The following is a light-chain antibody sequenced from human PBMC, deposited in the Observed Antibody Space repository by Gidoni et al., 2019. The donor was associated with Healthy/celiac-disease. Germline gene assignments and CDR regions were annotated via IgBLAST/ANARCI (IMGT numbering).Light chain of an antibody. CDR3: QQYGSSPRT. J-gene: IGKJ1*01. CDR2: GAS. V-gene: IGKV3-20*01. Sequence: EIVLPQSPGTLSLSPGERATLSCRASPSVSSSHLAWYQQKPGQAPRLLIEGASSRGTGIPDRCSGSGAGTEFTLTISRREPEDFAVDYCQQYGSSPRTFXXXTKVEIK. CDR1: PSVSSSH.